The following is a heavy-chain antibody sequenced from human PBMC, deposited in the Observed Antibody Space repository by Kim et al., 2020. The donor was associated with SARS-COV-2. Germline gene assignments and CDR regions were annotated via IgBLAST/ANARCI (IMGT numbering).Heavy chain of an antibody. Sequence: GGSLRLSCVASGFTFNKFAMYWVRQAPGKGLEWVSTIGGSTGTTYYADSVKGRFTISRDNSKNTVYLQINSLRAEDTAVYYCAKDARYVNYYYVLDVWGHGTTVTVSS. CDR1: GFTFNKFA. CDR3: AKDARYVNYYYVLDV. J-gene: IGHJ6*02. D-gene: IGHD3-9*01. V-gene: IGHV3-23*01. CDR2: IGGSTGTT.